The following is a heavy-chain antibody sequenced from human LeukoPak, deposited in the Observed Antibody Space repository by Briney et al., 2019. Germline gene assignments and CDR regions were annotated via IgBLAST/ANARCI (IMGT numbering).Heavy chain of an antibody. Sequence: ASVKVSCKAYGYPFTSSDINWVRQATGRGLEWMGWMNPNSGNTGYAQKFQGRVTMTRNTSISTAYMELSSLRSEDTAVYYCARGGGYFDWLTDYWGQGTLVTVSS. CDR1: GYPFTSSD. CDR3: ARGGGYFDWLTDY. J-gene: IGHJ4*02. D-gene: IGHD3-9*01. V-gene: IGHV1-8*02. CDR2: MNPNSGNT.